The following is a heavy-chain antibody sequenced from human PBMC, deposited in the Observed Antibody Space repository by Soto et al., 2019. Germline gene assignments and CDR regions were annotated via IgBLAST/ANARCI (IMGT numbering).Heavy chain of an antibody. V-gene: IGHV4-31*03. J-gene: IGHJ4*02. CDR3: ARGGYCSGGSCYPYYFDF. Sequence: QVQLQESGPGLVKPSQTLSLTCTVSGGSISSGGYYWSWIRQHPGKGLEWIGYIYYSGSTYYYPSLRGRVTISVDTSKNQFSLKLSSVTAADTAVYYCARGGYCSGGSCYPYYFDFWGQGTLVTVSS. CDR2: IYYSGST. CDR1: GGSISSGGYY. D-gene: IGHD2-15*01.